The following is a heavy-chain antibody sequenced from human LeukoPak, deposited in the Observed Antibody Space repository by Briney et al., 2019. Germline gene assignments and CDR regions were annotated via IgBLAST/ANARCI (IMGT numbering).Heavy chain of an antibody. CDR2: ISGSGGST. CDR1: GFTFSNYA. D-gene: IGHD3-22*01. J-gene: IGHJ6*03. Sequence: PGGSLRLSCAASGFTFSNYAMNWVRQAPGKGLEWVSAISGSGGSTYYADSVKGRFTISRDNSKNTLYLQMNSLRAEDTAVYYCAKCNYYDSSGYNYYYYYMDVWGKGTTVTVSS. V-gene: IGHV3-23*01. CDR3: AKCNYYDSSGYNYYYYYMDV.